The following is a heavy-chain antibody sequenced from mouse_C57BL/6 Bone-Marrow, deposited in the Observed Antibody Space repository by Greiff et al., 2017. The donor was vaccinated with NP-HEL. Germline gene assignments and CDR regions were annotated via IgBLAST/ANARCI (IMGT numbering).Heavy chain of an antibody. V-gene: IGHV1-80*01. CDR2: IYPGDGDT. CDR1: GYEFSNYW. CDR3: ARGAY. Sequence: QVQLQQSGAELVKPGASVKISCKASGYEFSNYWMNWVKQRPGKGLEWIGQIYPGDGDTNYNGKFKDKATLTADKYSSTAYMQLSRLTSEDSAVYICARGAYWGQGTLVTVTA. J-gene: IGHJ3*01.